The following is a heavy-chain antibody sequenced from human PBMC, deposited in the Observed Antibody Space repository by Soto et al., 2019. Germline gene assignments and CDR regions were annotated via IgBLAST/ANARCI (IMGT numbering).Heavy chain of an antibody. D-gene: IGHD2-15*01. J-gene: IGHJ5*02. CDR3: AIDAGYWSGGSCYSGAWFDP. V-gene: IGHV3-11*01. CDR1: GFTFSDYY. CDR2: ISSSGSTI. Sequence: QVQLVESGGGLVKPGGSLRLSCAASGFTFSDYYMSWIRQAPGKGLEWVSYISSSGSTIYYADSVKGRFTISRDNAKNSLYLQMNSLRAEDTAVYSCAIDAGYWSGGSCYSGAWFDPWGQGTLVTVSS.